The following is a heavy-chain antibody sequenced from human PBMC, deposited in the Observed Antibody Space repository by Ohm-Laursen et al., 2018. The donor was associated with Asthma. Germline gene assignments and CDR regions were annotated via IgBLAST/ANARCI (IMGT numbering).Heavy chain of an antibody. V-gene: IGHV3-9*01. CDR2: ISWNSGSI. CDR3: AKDRERYSSSWYQRFDY. J-gene: IGHJ4*02. D-gene: IGHD6-13*01. CDR1: GFTFADYA. Sequence: SLRLSCAASGFTFADYAMHWVRQAPGKGLEWVSGISWNSGSIGYADSVKGRFTISRDNAKNSLYLQMNSLRAEDTALYYCAKDRERYSSSWYQRFDYWGQGTLVTVSS.